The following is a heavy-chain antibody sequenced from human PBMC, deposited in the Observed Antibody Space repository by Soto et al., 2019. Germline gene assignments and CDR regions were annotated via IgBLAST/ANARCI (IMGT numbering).Heavy chain of an antibody. CDR1: GFTFSSYG. D-gene: IGHD3-16*02. V-gene: IGHV3-33*01. CDR3: ARDLYYDYIWGSYPQLDY. Sequence: PGGSLRLSCAASGFTFSSYGMHWVRQAPGKGLEWVAVIWYDGSSKYYADSVKGRFTISRDNSKNTLYLQMNSLRAEDTAVYYCARDLYYDYIWGSYPQLDYWGQGTLVTVSS. J-gene: IGHJ4*02. CDR2: IWYDGSSK.